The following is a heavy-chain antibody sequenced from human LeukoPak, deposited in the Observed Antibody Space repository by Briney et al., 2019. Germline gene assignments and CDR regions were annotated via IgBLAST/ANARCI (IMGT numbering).Heavy chain of an antibody. V-gene: IGHV4-4*07. J-gene: IGHJ4*02. CDR2: IYTSGDT. CDR1: GGSISTYY. D-gene: IGHD3-22*01. Sequence: SETLSLTCTVSGGSISTYYWSWIRQPAGKGLEWIGRIYTSGDTKSNPSLRSRVTKSVNTSKNQFSLKLRSVTAADTAVYYCARDAPYMYYYNSSGYSLDNWGQGTLVTVSS. CDR3: ARDAPYMYYYNSSGYSLDN.